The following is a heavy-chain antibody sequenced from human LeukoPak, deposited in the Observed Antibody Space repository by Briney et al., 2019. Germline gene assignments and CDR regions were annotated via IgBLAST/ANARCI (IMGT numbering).Heavy chain of an antibody. D-gene: IGHD3-9*01. V-gene: IGHV3-30*18. Sequence: GGSLRLSCAASGFTFSSYGMHWVRRAPGKGLEWVAVISYDGSNKHYADSVKGRFTISRDNSKNTLYLQMNSLRAEDTAVYYCAKDREYDILTGYLRTPSMDVWGQGTTVTVSS. J-gene: IGHJ6*02. CDR2: ISYDGSNK. CDR1: GFTFSSYG. CDR3: AKDREYDILTGYLRTPSMDV.